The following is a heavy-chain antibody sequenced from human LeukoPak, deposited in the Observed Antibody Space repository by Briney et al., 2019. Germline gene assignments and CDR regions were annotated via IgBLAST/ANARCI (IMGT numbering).Heavy chain of an antibody. Sequence: GGSLRLSCVASGFTFSNYWMLWVRQAPGKGLMWVSLISTDGKSTRYTESVKGRFTISRDNAKNALYLQMDILRVEDTALYFCVRDYQFIQEVWGQGTTVTVSS. V-gene: IGHV3-74*01. CDR1: GFTFSNYW. D-gene: IGHD2-2*01. CDR2: ISTDGKST. CDR3: VRDYQFIQEV. J-gene: IGHJ6*02.